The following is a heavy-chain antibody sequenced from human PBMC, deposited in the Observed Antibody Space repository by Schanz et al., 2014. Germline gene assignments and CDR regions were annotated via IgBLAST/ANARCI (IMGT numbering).Heavy chain of an antibody. CDR1: GGSISSYY. CDR3: ARVHSTSLERGSHYYMDV. D-gene: IGHD2-2*01. J-gene: IGHJ6*03. Sequence: QVQLQESGPGLVRPSETLSLTCTVSGGSISSYYWSWIRQSPGKGPEWIGYITYSGGTNHNASLKSRVTIAVDSAKNQFSLKVTSVTAADPAIYYGARVHSTSLERGSHYYMDVWGKGTAVTVSS. CDR2: ITYSGGT. V-gene: IGHV4-59*01.